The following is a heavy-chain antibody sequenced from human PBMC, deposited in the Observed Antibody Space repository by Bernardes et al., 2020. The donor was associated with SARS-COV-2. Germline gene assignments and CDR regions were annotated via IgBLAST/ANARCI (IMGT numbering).Heavy chain of an antibody. CDR3: ASNTITHDF. V-gene: IGHV3-23*01. J-gene: IGHJ4*02. D-gene: IGHD3-9*01. CDR1: GFIFSENG. CDR2: ISATGDKT. Sequence: GGSLRLSCVASGFIFSENGMSWVRQAPGRGLEWVSGISATGDKTYYSDSVKGRFTVSRDNSQNILYLQMDDLRAEDTALYYCASNTITHDFWGQGTLVTVSS.